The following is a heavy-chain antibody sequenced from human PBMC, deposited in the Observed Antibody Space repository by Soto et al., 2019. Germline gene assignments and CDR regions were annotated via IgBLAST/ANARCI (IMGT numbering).Heavy chain of an antibody. CDR3: ARHVNPWAQGAFDI. Sequence: ETLSLTCTVSGGSISSYYWSWIRQPPGKGLEWIGYIYYSGSTNYNPSLKSRVTISVDTSKNQFSLKLSSVTAADTAVYYCARHVNPWAQGAFDIWGQGTMVTVSS. D-gene: IGHD3-10*02. V-gene: IGHV4-59*01. CDR2: IYYSGST. J-gene: IGHJ3*02. CDR1: GGSISSYY.